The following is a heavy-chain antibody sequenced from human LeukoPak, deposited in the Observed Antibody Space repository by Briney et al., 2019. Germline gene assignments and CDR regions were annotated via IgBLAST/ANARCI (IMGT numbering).Heavy chain of an antibody. J-gene: IGHJ4*02. V-gene: IGHV3-21*01. D-gene: IGHD5-24*01. CDR1: GFTFSSYS. CDR2: ISSSSSYI. Sequence: PGGSLRLSCAASGFTFSSYSMNWVRQAPGKGLEWVSSISSSSSYIYYADSVKCRFTISRDNAKNSLYLQMNSLRAEDTAVYYCARVEMATVDYWGQGTLVTVSS. CDR3: ARVEMATVDY.